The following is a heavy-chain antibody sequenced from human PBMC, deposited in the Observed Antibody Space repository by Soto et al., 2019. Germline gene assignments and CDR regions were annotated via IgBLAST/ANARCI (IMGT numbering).Heavy chain of an antibody. CDR3: VKWGGIEARNLDH. D-gene: IGHD6-6*01. CDR1: GFPFSNHA. V-gene: IGHV3-64D*06. CDR2: INYNGGTT. Sequence: EVQLVESGGGLVQPGGSLRLSCSASGFPFSNHAMHWVRQAPGKGLEYVSAINYNGGTTYYVDSVKGRFTISRDNSKNTLYLQMSSLKVEDTAMYHCVKWGGIEARNLDHWGEGTLVTVSS. J-gene: IGHJ4*02.